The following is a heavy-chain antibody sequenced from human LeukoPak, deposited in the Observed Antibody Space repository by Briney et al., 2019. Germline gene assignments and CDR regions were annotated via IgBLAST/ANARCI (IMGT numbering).Heavy chain of an antibody. CDR2: INHSGST. CDR3: ARVSPYYGMDV. J-gene: IGHJ6*02. Sequence: NPSETLSLTCAVYGGSFSGYYWSWLRQPPGKGLEWIGEINHSGSTNYNPPLKSRVTISVDTSKNQFSLKLSSVTAADTAVYYCARVSPYYGMDVWGQGTTVTVSS. V-gene: IGHV4-34*01. CDR1: GGSFSGYY.